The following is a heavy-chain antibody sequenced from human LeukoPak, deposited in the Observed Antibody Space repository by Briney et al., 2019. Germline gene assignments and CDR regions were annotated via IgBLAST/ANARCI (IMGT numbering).Heavy chain of an antibody. D-gene: IGHD2-2*01. J-gene: IGHJ4*02. V-gene: IGHV3-33*01. CDR1: GFTFSSYG. CDR2: IWYDGSNK. CDR3: ARSRGIVVPAAMFDY. Sequence: GRSLRLSCAASGFTFSSYGMHWVRQAPGKGLEWVAVIWYDGSNKYYADSVKGRFTISRDNSKNTLYLQMNSLRAEDTAAYYCARSRGIVVPAAMFDYWGQGTLVTVSS.